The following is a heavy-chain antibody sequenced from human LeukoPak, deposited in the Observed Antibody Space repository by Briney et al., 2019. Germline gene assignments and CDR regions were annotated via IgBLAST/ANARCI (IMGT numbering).Heavy chain of an antibody. CDR2: IIPIFGTA. J-gene: IGHJ4*02. V-gene: IGHV1-69*13. D-gene: IGHD3-10*01. CDR1: GGTFSSYA. CDR3: ARALWFGESF. Sequence: GASVTVSCKASGGTFSSYAISWVRQAPGQGLEWMGGIIPIFGTASYAQKFQGRVTITADESTSTAYMELSSLRSEDTAVYYCARALWFGESFWGQGALVTVSS.